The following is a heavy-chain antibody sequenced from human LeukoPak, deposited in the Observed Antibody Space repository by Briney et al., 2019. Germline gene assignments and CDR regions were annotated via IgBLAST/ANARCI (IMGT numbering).Heavy chain of an antibody. CDR1: GFTFSSYA. Sequence: GGSLRLSCAASGFTFSSYAMHWVRQAPGKGLEWVAVISYDGSNKYYADSVKGRFTISRDNSKNTLYLQMNSLRAEDTAVYYCARDLARGSFDYWGQGTLVTVPS. D-gene: IGHD3-16*01. J-gene: IGHJ4*02. V-gene: IGHV3-30*04. CDR2: ISYDGSNK. CDR3: ARDLARGSFDY.